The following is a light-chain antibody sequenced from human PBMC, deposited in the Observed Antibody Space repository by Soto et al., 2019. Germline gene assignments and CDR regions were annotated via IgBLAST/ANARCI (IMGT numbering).Light chain of an antibody. V-gene: IGKV2-30*01. CDR1: QCLVYRDCNTX. J-gene: IGKJ1*01. Sequence: DVVMTESPLSLPVTLRQXASIPCRSCQCLVYRDCNTXXNLXXXRPXXSXRRLXXXVSXRDSGVPDRFSGSGSGTDFTLKISRVEAEDFGVEYCMQGTHCPPGWTFGQGTKVDI. CDR3: MQGTHCPPGWT. CDR2: XVS.